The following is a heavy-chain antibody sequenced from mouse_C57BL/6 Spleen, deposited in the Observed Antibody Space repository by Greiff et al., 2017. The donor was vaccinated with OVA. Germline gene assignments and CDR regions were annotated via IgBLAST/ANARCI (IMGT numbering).Heavy chain of an antibody. D-gene: IGHD2-3*01. CDR3: ARLNDGYYYAMDY. J-gene: IGHJ4*01. CDR1: GYTFTDYY. Sequence: VQLQQSGPELVKPGASVKISCKASGYTFTDYYMNWVKQSHGKSLEWIGDINPNNGGTSYNQKFKGKATLTVDKSSSTAYMELRSLTSEDSAVYYCARLNDGYYYAMDYWGQGTSVTVSS. V-gene: IGHV1-26*01. CDR2: INPNNGGT.